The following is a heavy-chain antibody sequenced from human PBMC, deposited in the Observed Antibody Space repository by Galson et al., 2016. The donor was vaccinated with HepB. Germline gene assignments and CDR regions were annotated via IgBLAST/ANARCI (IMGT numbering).Heavy chain of an antibody. CDR3: AKDFRYGSA. CDR1: GFTFSSYA. J-gene: IGHJ5*02. D-gene: IGHD6-19*01. V-gene: IGHV3-23*01. CDR2: ISVYGIT. Sequence: SLRLSCAASGFTFSSYAMTWVRQAPGKGLEWVSGISVYGITYYADSVQGRFTVSRDNSKNTLYLQMNSLRAEDTAIYYCAKDFRYGSAWGPGTLVTVSS.